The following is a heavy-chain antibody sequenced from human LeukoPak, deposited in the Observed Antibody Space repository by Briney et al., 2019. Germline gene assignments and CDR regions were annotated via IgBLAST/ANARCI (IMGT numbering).Heavy chain of an antibody. CDR3: ARDLSRGAPDYFDN. Sequence: GGSLRLSCAASGFIFSSFPVHWVRQAPGKGLEWVAVISHDGKVKYYADSVKGRFTISRDDSTNTLSLQMNSLRPEDTGIYYCARDLSRGAPDYFDNWGQGTLVTVSS. CDR2: ISHDGKVK. D-gene: IGHD3-10*01. V-gene: IGHV3-30*04. J-gene: IGHJ4*02. CDR1: GFIFSSFP.